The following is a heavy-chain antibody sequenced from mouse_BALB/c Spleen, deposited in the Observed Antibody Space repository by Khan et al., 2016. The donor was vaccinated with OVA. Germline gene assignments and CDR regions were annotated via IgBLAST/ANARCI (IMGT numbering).Heavy chain of an antibody. D-gene: IGHD2-1*01. CDR3: ARSPYGNSFAY. CDR2: IYPGSGST. CDR1: GYTFTDYI. Sequence: QVQLKQSGPELVKPGASVKMSCKASGYTFTDYIMSWVKQRTGQGLEWIGEIYPGSGSTYYNEKFKGKATLTADTSSNTAYMHLSSLTSEDSAVXFCARSPYGNSFAYWGQGTLVTVSA. V-gene: IGHV1-77*01. J-gene: IGHJ3*01.